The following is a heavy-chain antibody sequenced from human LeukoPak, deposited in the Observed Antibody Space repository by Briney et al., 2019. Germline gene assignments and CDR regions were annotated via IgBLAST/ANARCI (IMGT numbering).Heavy chain of an antibody. J-gene: IGHJ2*01. Sequence: GGSLRLSCAASGFTFDDYAMHWVRQAPGKGLEWVSGISCNSGNTAYADSVKGRFTMSRNNAKNSLYLQMNSLGTEDTAFYYCAKGGAAGDNYWYFALWGRGTLVTVSS. D-gene: IGHD6-13*01. CDR2: ISCNSGNT. V-gene: IGHV3-9*01. CDR3: AKGGAAGDNYWYFAL. CDR1: GFTFDDYA.